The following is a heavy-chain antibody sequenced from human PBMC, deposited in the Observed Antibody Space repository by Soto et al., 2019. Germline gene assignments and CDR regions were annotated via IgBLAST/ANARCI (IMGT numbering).Heavy chain of an antibody. CDR3: ATTTVTTDYYGLDV. CDR1: GFTFSTYS. V-gene: IGHV3-21*05. J-gene: IGHJ6*02. D-gene: IGHD4-17*01. CDR2: IGRSSSYI. Sequence: GGSLRLSCAASGFTFSTYSMNWVRQAPGKGLEWVSYIGRSSSYIDYADSVKGRFTISRDNAKNSLYLLMNSLRAEDTAVYFCATTTVTTDYYGLDVWGRGTTVTVSS.